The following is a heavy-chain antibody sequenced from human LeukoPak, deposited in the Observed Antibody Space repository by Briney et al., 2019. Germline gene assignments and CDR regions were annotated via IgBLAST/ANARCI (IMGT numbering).Heavy chain of an antibody. CDR1: GGSVSNYF. V-gene: IGHV4-59*02. CDR3: ARAKGTYYYGSGSYLTSDY. CDR2: IHHSGRT. D-gene: IGHD3-10*01. Sequence: SETLSLTCTVSGGSVSNYFWSWIRQPPGKGLEWIGNIHHSGRTYYNPSVKSRVTISLDTSKNQFSLKLTSVTAADTAVYYCARAKGTYYYGSGSYLTSDYWGQGTLVTVSS. J-gene: IGHJ4*02.